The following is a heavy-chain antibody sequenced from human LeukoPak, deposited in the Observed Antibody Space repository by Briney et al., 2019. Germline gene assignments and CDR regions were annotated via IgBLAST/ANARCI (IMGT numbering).Heavy chain of an antibody. CDR2: ISGSGGST. CDR1: GFTFSSYA. V-gene: IGHV3-23*01. J-gene: IGHJ4*02. Sequence: GGSLRLSCAASGFTFSSYAMSWVRQAPGKGLEWVSAISGSGGSTYYADSVKGRFTISRDNSKNTLYLQMNSLRAEDTAVYYCAKETGYCSSTSCPASLDYWGQGALVTVSS. D-gene: IGHD2-2*01. CDR3: AKETGYCSSTSCPASLDY.